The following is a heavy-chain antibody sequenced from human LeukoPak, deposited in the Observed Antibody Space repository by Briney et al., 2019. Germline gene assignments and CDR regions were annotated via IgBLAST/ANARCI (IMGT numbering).Heavy chain of an antibody. CDR1: GYTFTSYG. Sequence: ASVKVSCKASGYTFTSYGISWVRQAPGQGLEWMGWISAYNGNTNYAQKLQGRVAMTTDTSTSTAYMELRSLRSDDTAVYYCARGAYSSSWNAPLDYWGQGTLVTVSS. D-gene: IGHD6-13*01. J-gene: IGHJ4*02. CDR3: ARGAYSSSWNAPLDY. V-gene: IGHV1-18*01. CDR2: ISAYNGNT.